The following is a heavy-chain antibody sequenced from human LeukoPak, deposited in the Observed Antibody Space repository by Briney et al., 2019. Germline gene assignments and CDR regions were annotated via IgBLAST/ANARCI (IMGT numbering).Heavy chain of an antibody. V-gene: IGHV3-64*01. D-gene: IGHD6-6*01. CDR2: ISTNGGGT. CDR1: GFTFSSYG. CDR3: ARVGYSSSSAYFDY. J-gene: IGHJ4*02. Sequence: GRSLRLSCAASGFTFSSYGMHWVRQAPGKGLEYVSAISTNGGGTYYANSVKGRFTISRDNSKNTLYLQMGSLRAEDMAVYYCARVGYSSSSAYFDYWGQGTLVTVSS.